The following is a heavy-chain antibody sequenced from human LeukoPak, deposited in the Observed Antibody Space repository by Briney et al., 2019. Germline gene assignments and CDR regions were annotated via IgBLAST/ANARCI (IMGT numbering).Heavy chain of an antibody. D-gene: IGHD3-3*01. Sequence: GRALRLSCAASGFPFSSYAMHWVRQAPGKGLEGVAVISYDGSNKYYADSVKGRFTISRDNSKNTLYLQMNSLRAEDTAVYYCARGITIFGVALYGMDVWGQGTTVTVSS. CDR3: ARGITIFGVALYGMDV. CDR1: GFPFSSYA. CDR2: ISYDGSNK. V-gene: IGHV3-30-3*01. J-gene: IGHJ6*02.